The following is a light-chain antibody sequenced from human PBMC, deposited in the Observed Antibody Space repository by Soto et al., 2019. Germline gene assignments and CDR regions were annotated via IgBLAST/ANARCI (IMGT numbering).Light chain of an antibody. CDR2: GAS. CDR1: QTVNNK. J-gene: IGKJ1*01. V-gene: IGKV3-15*01. CDR3: QQHSHWPPWT. Sequence: EILLTQSPATLSVSPGERATLSCRATQTVNNKVVWYQHKPGQAPRLLIYGASTRATGIPARFSGSGSGTEFTLSISSLQSEDFAAYYCQQHSHWPPWTFGQGTKVDIK.